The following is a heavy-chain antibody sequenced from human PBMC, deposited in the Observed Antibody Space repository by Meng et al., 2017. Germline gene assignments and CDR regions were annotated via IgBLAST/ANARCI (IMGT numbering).Heavy chain of an antibody. CDR1: GFTFSSYA. CDR2: TSYDGSNK. Sequence: GESLKISCAASGFTFSSYAMHRVRQAPGKGLEWVAITSYDGSNKYYADPVKGRFTISRDNSKNALYLQINSLRAEDTSVYYCASERGWFGEFLGHILDYWGQGTLVTVSS. V-gene: IGHV3-30*04. D-gene: IGHD3-10*01. J-gene: IGHJ4*02. CDR3: ASERGWFGEFLGHILDY.